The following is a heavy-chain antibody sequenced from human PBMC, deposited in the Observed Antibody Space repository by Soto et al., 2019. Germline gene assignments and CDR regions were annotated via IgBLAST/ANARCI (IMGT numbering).Heavy chain of an antibody. CDR1: GFTFSDYY. V-gene: IGHV3-11*01. J-gene: IGHJ3*02. CDR2: ISSSGSTI. Sequence: GGSLRLSCAASGFTFSDYYMSWIRQAPGKGLEWVSYISSSGSTIYYADSVKGRFTISRDNAKNSLYLQMNSLRAEDTAVYYCARDPFTFYGLDAFDIWGQGTMVTVSS. D-gene: IGHD4-17*01. CDR3: ARDPFTFYGLDAFDI.